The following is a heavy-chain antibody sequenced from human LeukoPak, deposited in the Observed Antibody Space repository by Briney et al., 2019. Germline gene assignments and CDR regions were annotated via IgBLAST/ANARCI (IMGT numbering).Heavy chain of an antibody. J-gene: IGHJ4*02. D-gene: IGHD3-22*01. CDR2: IVPIFGTA. CDR3: ARLRSSGYYYYFDY. V-gene: IGHV1-69*13. Sequence: SVKVSCKASGGTFSSYAISWVRQAPGQGLEWMGGIVPIFGTANYAQKFQGRVTITADESTSTAYMELSSLRSEDTAVYYCARLRSSGYYYYFDYWGQGTLVTVSS. CDR1: GGTFSSYA.